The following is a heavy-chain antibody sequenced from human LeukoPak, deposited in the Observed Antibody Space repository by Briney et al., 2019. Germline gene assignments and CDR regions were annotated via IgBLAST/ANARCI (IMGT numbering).Heavy chain of an antibody. CDR1: GGSISSYY. Sequence: SETLSLTSTVSGGSISSYYWSWLRQPAGKGLEWIGRIYTSGSTNYNPSHKRRVTMSVDTSKNQFSLKLSSVTAADTAVYYCARANSYGSSLRFDPWGQGTLVTVSS. CDR3: ARANSYGSSLRFDP. CDR2: IYTSGST. J-gene: IGHJ5*02. V-gene: IGHV4-4*07. D-gene: IGHD5-18*01.